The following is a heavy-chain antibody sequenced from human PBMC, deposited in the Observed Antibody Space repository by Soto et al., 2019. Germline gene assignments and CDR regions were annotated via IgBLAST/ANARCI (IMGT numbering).Heavy chain of an antibody. CDR1: GFTFSNYA. CDR2: ISGGGTIT. D-gene: IGHD2-8*01. V-gene: IGHV3-23*01. Sequence: EVQLLESGGGLVQPGGSLRLSCAASGFTFSNYAMGWVRQAPGKGLEWVSAISGGGTITYYADSVKGRFTISRDNSENTLYLQMNSLRAEDTAIYYCAKFRVYDPRAYYFDYWGQGTLVTVSS. J-gene: IGHJ4*02. CDR3: AKFRVYDPRAYYFDY.